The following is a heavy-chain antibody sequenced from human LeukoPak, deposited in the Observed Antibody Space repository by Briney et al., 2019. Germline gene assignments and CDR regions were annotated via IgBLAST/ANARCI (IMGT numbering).Heavy chain of an antibody. D-gene: IGHD2-15*01. CDR3: ARALVAATPGGMDV. CDR2: INSSGCST. CDR1: GYTFTDYY. J-gene: IGHJ6*02. V-gene: IGHV1-46*01. Sequence: ASVKVSCKASGYTFTDYYMHWVRQAHGEGVEWMGIINSSGCSTSYAQKFQGRVTMTRDTSTSTVYMELSSLRSEDPALYYCARALVAATPGGMDVWGQGTTVTVSS.